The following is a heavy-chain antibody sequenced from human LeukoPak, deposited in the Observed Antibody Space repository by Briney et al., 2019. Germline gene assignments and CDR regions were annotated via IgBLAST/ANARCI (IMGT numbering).Heavy chain of an antibody. CDR1: GASINSYY. CDR2: IYTSETT. J-gene: IGHJ4*02. Sequence: SETLSLTCTVSGASINSYYWSWIRQPPGKGLEWIGYIYTSETTKYNPSLRSRGSISIDTSKNQFSLRLSSMTAADTAVYYCARHRSPSSLSYFDIWGQGTLVIVSS. CDR3: ARHRSPSSLSYFDI. V-gene: IGHV4-4*09. D-gene: IGHD6-19*01.